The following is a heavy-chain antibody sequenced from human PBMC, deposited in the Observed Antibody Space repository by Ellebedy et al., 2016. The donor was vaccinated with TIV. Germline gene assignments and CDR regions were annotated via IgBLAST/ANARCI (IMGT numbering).Heavy chain of an antibody. CDR2: ISSSSSTI. D-gene: IGHD3-10*01. CDR1: GFTFSSYS. Sequence: GGSLRLXCAASGFTFSSYSMNWVRQAPGKGLEWVSYISSSSSTIYYADSVKGRFTISRDNAKNSLYLQMNSLRDEDTAGYYCARGIGYYGSGSYYGDYWGQGTLVTVSS. V-gene: IGHV3-48*02. J-gene: IGHJ4*02. CDR3: ARGIGYYGSGSYYGDY.